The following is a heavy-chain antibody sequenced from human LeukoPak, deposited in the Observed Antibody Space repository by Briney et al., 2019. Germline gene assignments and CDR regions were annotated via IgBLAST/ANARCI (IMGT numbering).Heavy chain of an antibody. V-gene: IGHV1-18*01. Sequence: ASVKLSCKASGYTFTSYGISWVRQAPGQGLEWMGWSSAYNGNTNYAQKLQGRVTMTTDAPTSTAYMELRGLRSDDTAVYYCARVLSDYGDYDGINYWGQGPLVTVSS. CDR3: ARVLSDYGDYDGINY. CDR1: GYTFTSYG. D-gene: IGHD4-17*01. J-gene: IGHJ4*02. CDR2: SSAYNGNT.